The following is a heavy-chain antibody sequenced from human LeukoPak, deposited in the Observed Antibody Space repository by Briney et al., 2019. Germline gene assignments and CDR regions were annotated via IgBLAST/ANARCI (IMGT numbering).Heavy chain of an antibody. J-gene: IGHJ4*02. Sequence: GASVKVSCKASGYTFTSYYMHWVRQAPGQGLEWMGIINPSGGSTSYAQKFQGRVTMTRDTSTSTVYMELSSLRSEDTAVYYCARDADIVATVTGIFDYWGQGTLVTVSS. CDR2: INPSGGST. CDR3: ARDADIVATVTGIFDY. D-gene: IGHD5-12*01. V-gene: IGHV1-46*01. CDR1: GYTFTSYY.